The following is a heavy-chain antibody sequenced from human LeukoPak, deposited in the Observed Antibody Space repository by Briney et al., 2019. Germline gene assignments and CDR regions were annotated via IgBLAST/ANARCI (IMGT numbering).Heavy chain of an antibody. CDR3: AGSIAAAGHFDY. J-gene: IGHJ4*02. D-gene: IGHD6-13*01. CDR2: INHSGST. Sequence: SETLSLTCAVYGVSFSGYYWSWLRQPPGKGLEWIGEINHSGSTNYNPSLKSRVTISVDTSKNQFSLKLSSVTAADTAVYYCAGSIAAAGHFDYWGQGTLVTVSS. V-gene: IGHV4-34*01. CDR1: GVSFSGYY.